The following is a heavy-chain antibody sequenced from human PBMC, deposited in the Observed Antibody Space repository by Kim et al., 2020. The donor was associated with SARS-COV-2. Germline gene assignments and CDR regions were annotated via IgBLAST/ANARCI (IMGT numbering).Heavy chain of an antibody. J-gene: IGHJ4*02. CDR1: GFTFSTYW. CDR3: ARTASAYSSFDY. V-gene: IGHV3-74*01. D-gene: IGHD6-19*01. CDR2: INTDGSIT. Sequence: GGSLRLSCAASGFTFSTYWMYWVRQAPGKGLVWVSRINTDGSITNYADSVKGRFTISRDNAKQTLYLQMNSLRAEDTAVYYCARTASAYSSFDYWGQGTLVTVSS.